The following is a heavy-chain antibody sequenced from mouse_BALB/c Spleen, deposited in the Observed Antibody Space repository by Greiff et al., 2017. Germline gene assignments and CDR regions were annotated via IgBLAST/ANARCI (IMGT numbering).Heavy chain of an antibody. CDR1: GFNIKDYY. J-gene: IGHJ3*01. CDR3: ARTMVTTRGFAY. D-gene: IGHD2-1*01. CDR2: IDPENGNT. V-gene: IGHV14-1*02. Sequence: VQLQQSGAELVRPGALVKLSCKASGFNIKDYYMHWVKQRPEQGLEWIGWIDPENGNTIYDPKFQGKASITADTSSNTAYLQLSSLTSEDTAVYYCARTMVTTRGFAYWGQGTLVTVSA.